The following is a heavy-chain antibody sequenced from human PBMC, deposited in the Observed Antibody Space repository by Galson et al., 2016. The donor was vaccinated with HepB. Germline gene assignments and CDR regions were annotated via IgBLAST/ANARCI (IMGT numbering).Heavy chain of an antibody. V-gene: IGHV3-23*01. D-gene: IGHD4-17*01. J-gene: IGHJ3*02. CDR2: ISASGGSK. CDR1: GLSLSPYA. CDR3: AKDRLSGHGDYSWGIFDI. Sequence: SLRLSCAGSGLSLSPYAMSWGRQAPGKGLEWVSGISASGGSKTYADSVRGRFIISRDNSNNKLFLQMNSLTTEDTAIYFCAKDRLSGHGDYSWGIFDIWGRGTEVT.